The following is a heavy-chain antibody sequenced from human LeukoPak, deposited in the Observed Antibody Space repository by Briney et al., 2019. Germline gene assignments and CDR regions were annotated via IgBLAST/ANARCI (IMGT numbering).Heavy chain of an antibody. V-gene: IGHV4-59*08. CDR3: ARMGNPTTVTTDY. D-gene: IGHD4-17*01. J-gene: IGHJ4*02. CDR2: IYHTGST. CDR1: GGSMRSYY. Sequence: KPSETLSLTCTVSGGSMRSYYWSWIQQPPGKGLEWIGYIYHTGSTNYNPSLKSRVTISIDTSKNQFSLKLTSVTAADTAVYYCARMGNPTTVTTDYWGQGTLVTVSS.